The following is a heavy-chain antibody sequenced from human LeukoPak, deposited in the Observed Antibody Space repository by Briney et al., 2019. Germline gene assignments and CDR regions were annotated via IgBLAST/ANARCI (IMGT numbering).Heavy chain of an antibody. CDR2: IYTNGNT. J-gene: IGHJ4*02. Sequence: PSETLSLTCTVSGGSISSFYWSWIRQPAGKGLEWIGRIYTNGNTNYNPSLKSRVTMSVDTSKNQFSLKLSSVTAADTAVYYCARSGGWYGRIDYWGQGTLVTVSS. CDR3: ARSGGWYGRIDY. CDR1: GGSISSFY. D-gene: IGHD6-19*01. V-gene: IGHV4-4*07.